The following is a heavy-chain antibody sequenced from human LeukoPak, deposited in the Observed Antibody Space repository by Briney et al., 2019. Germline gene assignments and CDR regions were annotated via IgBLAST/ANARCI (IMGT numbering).Heavy chain of an antibody. CDR1: GGSINSYY. J-gene: IGHJ4*02. Sequence: SETLSLTCTVSGGSINSYYWSWIRQPPGKELEWIGYIYTSGTSNYTPSLKSRVTMSVDTSNNQFSLKLHSVTAADTAVYYCAGSLPAPKEFAYWGQGTLVTVSS. CDR2: IYTSGTS. V-gene: IGHV4-4*09. CDR3: AGSLPAPKEFAY.